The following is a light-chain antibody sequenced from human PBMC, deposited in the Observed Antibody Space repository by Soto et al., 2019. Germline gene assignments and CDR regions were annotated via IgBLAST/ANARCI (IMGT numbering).Light chain of an antibody. J-gene: IGKJ1*01. CDR3: QQYDSSPRT. V-gene: IGKV3-20*01. Sequence: EIVLTQSPGTLSLSPGERATLSCRASQSISSPYLAWYQQKPGQAPRLLIDGASSRATGVPDRFSGSGSGTDFTLTISRLEPEDFAVYYCQQYDSSPRTFGQGTKVEIK. CDR2: GAS. CDR1: QSISSPY.